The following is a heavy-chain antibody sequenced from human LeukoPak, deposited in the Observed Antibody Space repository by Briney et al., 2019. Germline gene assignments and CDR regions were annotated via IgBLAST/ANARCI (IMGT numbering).Heavy chain of an antibody. CDR3: ATDQYGDRNLDY. CDR2: FDPEDGET. CDR1: GYTLTELS. D-gene: IGHD4-17*01. Sequence: ASVKVSCKVSGYTLTELSMHWVRQAPGKGREWMGGFDPEDGETIYAQKFQGRVTMTEDTSTDTAYMELSRLRSEDSAVYYCATDQYGDRNLDYWGQGTLVTVSS. J-gene: IGHJ4*02. V-gene: IGHV1-24*01.